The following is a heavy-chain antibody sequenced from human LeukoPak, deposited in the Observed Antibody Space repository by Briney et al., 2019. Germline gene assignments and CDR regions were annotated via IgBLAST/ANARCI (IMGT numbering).Heavy chain of an antibody. D-gene: IGHD3-10*02. J-gene: IGHJ6*04. V-gene: IGHV3-23*01. CDR2: ISGSGGST. Sequence: GGSLRLSCAASGFTFSSYAMSWVRQAPGKGLEWVSAISGSGGSTYYADSVKGRFTISRDNAKNSLYLQTNSLRAEDTAVYYCAELGITMIGGVWGKGTTVTISS. CDR3: AELGITMIGGV. CDR1: GFTFSSYA.